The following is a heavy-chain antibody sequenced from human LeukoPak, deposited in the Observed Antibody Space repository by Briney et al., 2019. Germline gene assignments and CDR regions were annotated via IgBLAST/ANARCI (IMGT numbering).Heavy chain of an antibody. D-gene: IGHD3-3*01. V-gene: IGHV1-8*03. CDR3: ARGGDFWSGPPDDAFDI. CDR2: MNPNSGNT. J-gene: IGHJ3*02. CDR1: GYTFTSYD. Sequence: ASVKVSCKASGYTFTSYDINWVRQATGQGLEWMGWMNPNSGNTGYAQKFQGRVTITRNTSISTAYMELSSLRSEDTAVYYCARGGDFWSGPPDDAFDIWGQGTMVTVSS.